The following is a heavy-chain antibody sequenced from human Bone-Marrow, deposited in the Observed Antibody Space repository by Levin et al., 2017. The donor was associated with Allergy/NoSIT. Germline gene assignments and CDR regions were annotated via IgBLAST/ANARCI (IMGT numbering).Heavy chain of an antibody. V-gene: IGHV1-24*01. Sequence: GESLKISCKVSGYTLTELSMHWVRQAPGKGLEWMGGFDPEDGETIYAQKFQGRVTMTEDTSTDTAYMELSSLRSEDTAVYYCATETRGSYPHGGVDYWGQGTLVTVSS. CDR2: FDPEDGET. CDR3: ATETRGSYPHGGVDY. CDR1: GYTLTELS. D-gene: IGHD1-26*01. J-gene: IGHJ4*02.